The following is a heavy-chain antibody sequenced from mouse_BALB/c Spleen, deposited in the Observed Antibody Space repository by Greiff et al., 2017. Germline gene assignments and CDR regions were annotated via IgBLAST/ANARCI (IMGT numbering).Heavy chain of an antibody. D-gene: IGHD1-2*01. CDR1: GFTFSSYA. Sequence: DVKLVESGGGLVKPGGSLKLSCAASGFTFSSYAMSWVRQTPEKRLEWVASISSGGSTYYPDSVKVRFTISRDNARNILYLQMSSLRSEDTAMYYCAREARQAWFAYWGQGTLVTVSA. CDR3: AREARQAWFAY. V-gene: IGHV5-6-5*01. CDR2: ISSGGST. J-gene: IGHJ3*01.